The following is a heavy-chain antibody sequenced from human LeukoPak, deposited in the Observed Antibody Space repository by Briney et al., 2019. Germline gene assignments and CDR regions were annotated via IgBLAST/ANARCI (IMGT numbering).Heavy chain of an antibody. Sequence: ASVKVSCKASGYTFTSYDINWVRQATGHGLEWMGWMNPNSGNTGYAQKFQGRVTITRNTSISTAYMELSSLRSEDTAVYYCARDQGGTVVRGPDDAFDIWGQGTMVTVSS. J-gene: IGHJ3*02. CDR3: ARDQGGTVVRGPDDAFDI. CDR1: GYTFTSYD. D-gene: IGHD3-10*01. CDR2: MNPNSGNT. V-gene: IGHV1-8*03.